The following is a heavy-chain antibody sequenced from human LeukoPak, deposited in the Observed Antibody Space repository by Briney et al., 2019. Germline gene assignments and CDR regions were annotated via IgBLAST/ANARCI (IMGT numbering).Heavy chain of an antibody. Sequence: GGSLRLSCAASGFTFSSYEMNWVSQAPGKGLEWVSYISSSGSTIYYADSVKGRFTISRDNAKNSLYLQTNSLRAEDTAVYYCAELGITMIGGVWGKGTTVTISS. CDR3: AELGITMIGGV. CDR1: GFTFSSYE. CDR2: ISSSGSTI. V-gene: IGHV3-48*03. J-gene: IGHJ6*04. D-gene: IGHD3-10*02.